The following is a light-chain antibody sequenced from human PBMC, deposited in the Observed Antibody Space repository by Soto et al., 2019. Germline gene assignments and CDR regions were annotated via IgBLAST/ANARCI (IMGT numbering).Light chain of an antibody. CDR3: SSYRSSSAV. J-gene: IGLJ1*01. V-gene: IGLV2-14*01. Sequence: QSVLTQPASVSGSPGQSITISCTGTSSDIGSYKYVSWYQQLPGKAPKLMIYDVNSRPSGVSNRFSGSKSVITASLTISGLQAEDEADYYCSSYRSSSAVFGSGTKLTVL. CDR2: DVN. CDR1: SSDIGSYKY.